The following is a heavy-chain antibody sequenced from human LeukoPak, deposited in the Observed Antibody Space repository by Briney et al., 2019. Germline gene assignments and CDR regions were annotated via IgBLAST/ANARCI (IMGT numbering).Heavy chain of an antibody. Sequence: PSETLSLTCTVSDYSINNPYYWGWLRQPPGKGLEWIAAIYYNGITLYNPSLNSRVAISVDTSKNQFSLKMTSGPAADTAVYYCARLAACNTALCGTARWQFDSWGQGILVTVSS. CDR1: DYSINNPYY. V-gene: IGHV4-38-2*02. CDR2: IYYNGIT. D-gene: IGHD4-23*01. CDR3: ARLAACNTALCGTARWQFDS. J-gene: IGHJ4*02.